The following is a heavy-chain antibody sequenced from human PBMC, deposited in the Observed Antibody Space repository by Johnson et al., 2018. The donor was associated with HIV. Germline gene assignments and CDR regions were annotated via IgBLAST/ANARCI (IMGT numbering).Heavy chain of an antibody. CDR3: ARERMAAAGTDAFDI. Sequence: RLVESGGVVVQPGGSLRLSCAASGFTFDDYTMHWVRQAPGKGLEWVSAISGSGGSTYYADSVKGRFTMSRDNSKNTLYLQMNSLRAEDTAVYFCARERMAAAGTDAFDIWGQGTMVTVSS. CDR2: ISGSGGST. V-gene: IGHV3-23*04. CDR1: GFTFDDYT. D-gene: IGHD6-13*01. J-gene: IGHJ3*02.